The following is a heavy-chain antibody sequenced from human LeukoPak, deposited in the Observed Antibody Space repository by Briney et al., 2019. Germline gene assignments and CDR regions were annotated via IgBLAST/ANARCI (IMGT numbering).Heavy chain of an antibody. CDR2: IYYSGST. CDR3: ARHLPGWFGELFGWFDP. Sequence: PSETLSLTCTVSGGSISSHYWSWIRQPPGKGLEWIGYIYYSGSTNYNPSLKSRVTISVDTSKNQFSLKLSSVTAADTAVYYCARHLPGWFGELFGWFDPWGQGTLVTVSS. D-gene: IGHD3-10*01. CDR1: GGSISSHY. J-gene: IGHJ5*02. V-gene: IGHV4-59*11.